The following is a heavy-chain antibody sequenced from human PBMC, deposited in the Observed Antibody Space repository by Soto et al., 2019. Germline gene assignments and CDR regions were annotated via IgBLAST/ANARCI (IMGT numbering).Heavy chain of an antibody. CDR2: INHSGST. J-gene: IGHJ4*02. CDR1: GGSFSGYY. D-gene: IGHD3-9*01. Sequence: SETLSLTCAVYGGSFSGYYWSWIRQPPGKGLEWIGEINHSGSTNYNPSLKSRVTISVDTSKNQFSLKLSSVTAADTAVYYCARDQLYDILNGYDYWGQGTLVTVSS. V-gene: IGHV4-34*01. CDR3: ARDQLYDILNGYDY.